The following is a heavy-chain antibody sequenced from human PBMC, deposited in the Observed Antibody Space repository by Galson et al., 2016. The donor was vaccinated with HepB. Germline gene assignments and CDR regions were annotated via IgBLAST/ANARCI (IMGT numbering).Heavy chain of an antibody. D-gene: IGHD5-12*01. CDR3: ARVKWLRSPFDM. CDR1: GYSFTGYY. Sequence: SVKVSCKASGYSFTGYYMHWVRQAPGQGLEWMGMINPSGGSTTYTQKFLGRVTMTRDMSTSTVYMELRSLRSKDTAVYYCARVKWLRSPFDMWGQGTMVTVSS. J-gene: IGHJ3*02. CDR2: INPSGGST. V-gene: IGHV1-46*03.